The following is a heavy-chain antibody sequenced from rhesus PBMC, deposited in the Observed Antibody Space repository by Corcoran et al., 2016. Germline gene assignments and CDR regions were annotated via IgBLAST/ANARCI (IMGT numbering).Heavy chain of an antibody. CDR1: GGSISSNY. Sequence: QVQLQESGPGLVKPSETLSLTCAVSGGSISSNYWSLIRQSPGKGLGWIGRSYGRGGSTDYNPSLKSRVTISTETSKNQVSLKLSSVTAADTAVYYCARNPGSWSSGWGQGLRVTVSS. CDR3: ARNPGSWSSG. V-gene: IGHV4-160*01. CDR2: SYGRGGST. D-gene: IGHD6-13*01. J-gene: IGHJ3*01.